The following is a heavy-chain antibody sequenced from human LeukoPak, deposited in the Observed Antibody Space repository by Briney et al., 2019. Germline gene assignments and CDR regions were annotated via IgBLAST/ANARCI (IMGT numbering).Heavy chain of an antibody. D-gene: IGHD5-12*01. CDR1: GFPFSGYW. CDR2: IDDDGAGT. CDR3: ARSASGYDA. J-gene: IGHJ5*02. V-gene: IGHV3-74*01. Sequence: PGGSLRLSCAASGFPFSGYWMHWVRQAPGKGLVWVSRIDDDGAGTTYADSVKGRFTISRDNAKNTLYLQMNSLRVEDTAVHYCARSASGYDAWGRGTLVTVSS.